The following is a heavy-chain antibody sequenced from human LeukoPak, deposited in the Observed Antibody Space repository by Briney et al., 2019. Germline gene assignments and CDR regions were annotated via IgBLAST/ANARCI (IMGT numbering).Heavy chain of an antibody. V-gene: IGHV3-7*01. CDR2: INQDGSAK. Sequence: GGSLRLSCAASGFTFSSYAMSWVRQAPGKGLEWVAYINQDGSAKKYVDSVMGRFTISRDNAKNSLYLQMNNVRAEDTAVYYCARHFQAAYDIWGQGTRVTVSS. CDR1: GFTFSSYA. CDR3: ARHFQAAYDI. J-gene: IGHJ3*02.